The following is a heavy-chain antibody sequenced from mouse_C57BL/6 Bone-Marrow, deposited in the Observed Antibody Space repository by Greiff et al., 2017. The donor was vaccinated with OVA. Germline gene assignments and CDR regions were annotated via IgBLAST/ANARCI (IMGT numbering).Heavy chain of an antibody. CDR1: GYAFSSSW. J-gene: IGHJ4*01. CDR3: AWLPYYAMDY. Sequence: QVQLQQSGAELVKPGASVKLSCTASGYAFSSSWMNWVKQRPGKGLEWIGRIYPGDGDTNYNGKFKGKATLTADKSSSTAYMQLSSLTSEDSAVYFCAWLPYYAMDYWGQGTSVTVSS. V-gene: IGHV1-82*01. CDR2: IYPGDGDT. D-gene: IGHD2-2*01.